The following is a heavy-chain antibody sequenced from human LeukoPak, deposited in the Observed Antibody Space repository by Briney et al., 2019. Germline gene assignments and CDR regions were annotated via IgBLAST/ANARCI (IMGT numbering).Heavy chain of an antibody. CDR2: IYPGDSDT. CDR1: GYSFTSYW. D-gene: IGHD3-10*01. CDR3: ARQTMVRGLMLGMDV. Sequence: GESLKISCKGSGYSFTSYWIGWVRQMPGKGLEWMGIIYPGDSDTRYSPSFQGQVTISADRSISTAYLQWSSLKASDTAMYYCARQTMVRGLMLGMDVWGKGTTVTVSS. J-gene: IGHJ6*04. V-gene: IGHV5-51*01.